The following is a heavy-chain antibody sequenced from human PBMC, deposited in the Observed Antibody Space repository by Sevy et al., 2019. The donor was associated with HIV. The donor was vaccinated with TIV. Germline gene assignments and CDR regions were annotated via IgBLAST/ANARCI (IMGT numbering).Heavy chain of an antibody. CDR1: GGSISSYY. V-gene: IGHV4-59*01. J-gene: IGHJ4*02. CDR2: IYYSGST. CDR3: ARGSSSKDPNDS. D-gene: IGHD6-6*01. Sequence: SETLSLTCTVSGGSISSYYWTWIRQPPGKGLEWIGYIYYSGSTNYNPSLNSRVTISVDTSKNQFSLKLTSVTAADTAVYYCARGSSSKDPNDSWGQGTLVTVSS.